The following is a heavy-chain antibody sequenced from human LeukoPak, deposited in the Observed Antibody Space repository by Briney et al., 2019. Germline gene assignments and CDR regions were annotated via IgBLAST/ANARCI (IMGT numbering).Heavy chain of an antibody. CDR2: IYSGGST. CDR3: ARDYVGSTYYYYGMDV. D-gene: IGHD1-1*01. Sequence: GGSLRPSCAASGFTVSSNYMSWVRQAPGKGLEWGSVIYSGGSTYYADSVKGRFTISRDNSKNTLYLQMNSLRAEDTAVYYCARDYVGSTYYYYGMDVWGQGTTVTVSS. J-gene: IGHJ6*02. V-gene: IGHV3-66*01. CDR1: GFTVSSNY.